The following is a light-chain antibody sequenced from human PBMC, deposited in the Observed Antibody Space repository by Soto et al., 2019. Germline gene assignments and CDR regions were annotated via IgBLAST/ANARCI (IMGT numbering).Light chain of an antibody. CDR1: SSDVGGYNR. CDR2: EVS. V-gene: IGLV2-18*01. Sequence: QAVVTQPPSVSGSPGQSVTISCTGTSSDVGGYNRVSWYQQSAGTAPRLMIYEVSNRPSGVSDRFSGSKSGNTASLTISGLQAEDEADYYCSLYTSRSTFVFGTGTKLTVL. J-gene: IGLJ1*01. CDR3: SLYTSRSTFV.